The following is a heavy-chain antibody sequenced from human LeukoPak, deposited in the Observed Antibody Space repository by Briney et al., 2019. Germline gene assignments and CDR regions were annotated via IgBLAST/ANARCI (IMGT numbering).Heavy chain of an antibody. V-gene: IGHV1-2*06. CDR2: INPNSGGT. Sequence: GASVKVSCKASGYTFTGYYMHWVRQAPGQGLEWMGRINPNSGGTNYAQKFQGRVTMTRYTSISTAYMELSRLRSDDTAVYYCARDRKGITMVRGVIHNWFDPWGQGTLVTVSS. CDR1: GYTFTGYY. J-gene: IGHJ5*02. D-gene: IGHD3-10*01. CDR3: ARDRKGITMVRGVIHNWFDP.